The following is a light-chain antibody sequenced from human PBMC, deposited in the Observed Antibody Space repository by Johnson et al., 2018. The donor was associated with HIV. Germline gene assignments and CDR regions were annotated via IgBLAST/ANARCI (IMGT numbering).Light chain of an antibody. CDR2: DNN. CDR1: SSNIGNKY. Sequence: QLVLTQPPSVSAAPGQKVTISCSGSSSNIGNKYVSWYQQFPGTAPKLLIYDNNKRPSGIPDRFSGSKSGTSATMGITGLQTGDEADYYCGTWDSGLSAVYVFGTGTKVTVL. CDR3: GTWDSGLSAVYV. J-gene: IGLJ1*01. V-gene: IGLV1-51*01.